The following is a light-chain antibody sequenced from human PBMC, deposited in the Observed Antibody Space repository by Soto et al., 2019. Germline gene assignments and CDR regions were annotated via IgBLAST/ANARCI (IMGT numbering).Light chain of an antibody. CDR2: LNSDGSH. CDR3: QTWDTGIRV. Sequence: QLVLTQSPSASASLGASVKLTCTLSSRHRNYAIAWHQQQPEKGPRFLMNLNSDGSHTKGDGIPDRFSGSSSGAERYLIISSLQSEDEADYYCQTWDTGIRVFGGGTKLTVL. J-gene: IGLJ3*02. CDR1: SRHRNYA. V-gene: IGLV4-69*01.